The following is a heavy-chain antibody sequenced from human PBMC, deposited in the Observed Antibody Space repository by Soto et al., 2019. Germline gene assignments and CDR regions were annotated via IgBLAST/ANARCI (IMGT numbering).Heavy chain of an antibody. V-gene: IGHV4-34*01. J-gene: IGHJ4*02. Sequence: QVQLQQWGAGLLKPSETLSLNCAVNGGSLSGYYWSWIRQPPGKGLEWIGEIKDGGRTNYSPSLMSRPTISSDTSNNQCSLRLYSVTAADTGVYYCARGQGGVVATHWDQGTLVTVSS. D-gene: IGHD5-12*01. CDR3: ARGQGGVVATH. CDR2: IKDGGRT. CDR1: GGSLSGYY.